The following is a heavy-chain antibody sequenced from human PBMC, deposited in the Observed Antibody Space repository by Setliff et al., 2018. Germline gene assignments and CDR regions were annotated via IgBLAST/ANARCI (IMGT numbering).Heavy chain of an antibody. D-gene: IGHD3-10*01. J-gene: IGHJ4*02. CDR3: ARVGFRGVMSAYFDL. CDR1: GGAFTSHG. V-gene: IGHV1-69*10. Sequence: GASVKVSCKVSGGAFTSHGVSWVRQAPGQGLEWMGGIIPLSDITSYAQTLQGRVTITADKSTNTVNMELSSLRSEDTAVYDCARVGFRGVMSAYFDLWGQGTQVTVSS. CDR2: IIPLSDIT.